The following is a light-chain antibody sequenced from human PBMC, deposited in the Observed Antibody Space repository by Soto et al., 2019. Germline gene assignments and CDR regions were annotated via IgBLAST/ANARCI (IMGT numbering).Light chain of an antibody. Sequence: QSALTQPRSVSASPGQSVAISCTGTSSDVGGYNYVSWYQQHPGKAPKLMIYDVNKRPSGVPYRFSGSKSGNTASLTISGLQAEDEADYYCCSYAGTYTDVFGTGTKVTVL. CDR1: SSDVGGYNY. CDR3: CSYAGTYTDV. CDR2: DVN. V-gene: IGLV2-11*01. J-gene: IGLJ1*01.